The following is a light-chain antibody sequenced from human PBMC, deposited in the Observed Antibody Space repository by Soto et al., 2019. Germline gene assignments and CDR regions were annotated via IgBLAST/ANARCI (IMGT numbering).Light chain of an antibody. J-gene: IGKJ1*01. CDR1: QSVLYSSNNKNY. CDR3: QQYFSFPWP. Sequence: DIVMTQSPDSLAVSLGERATINCKSSQSVLYSSNNKNYLAWYQQRPGQPPNLLIYWASTRESGVPDRFSGSGSGTDFSLTISSLESEDVAIYYCQQYFSFPWPFGPGTKVEIK. V-gene: IGKV4-1*01. CDR2: WAS.